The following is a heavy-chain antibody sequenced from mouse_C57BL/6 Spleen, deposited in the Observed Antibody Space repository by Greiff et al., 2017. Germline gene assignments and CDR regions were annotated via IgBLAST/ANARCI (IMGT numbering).Heavy chain of an antibody. J-gene: IGHJ1*03. V-gene: IGHV5-9-1*02. CDR3: TRANWYFGV. CDR2: ISSGGDYT. CDR1: GFTFSSYA. Sequence: EVKLMESGEGLVKPGGSLKLSCAASGFTFSSYAMSWVRQTPEKRLEWVAYISSGGDYTYDADTVKGRFTISRDNAMNTLYLQMSSLKSEITAMVYCTRANWYFGVWGTGPTVTVSS.